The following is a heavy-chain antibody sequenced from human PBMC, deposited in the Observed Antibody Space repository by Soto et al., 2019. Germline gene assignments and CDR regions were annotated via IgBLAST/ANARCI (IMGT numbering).Heavy chain of an antibody. CDR3: ARGGYSSGWNNWFDP. CDR2: ISAYNGNT. Sequence: EASVKVSCKASGYTFTSYGISWVRQAPGQGLEWMGWISAYNGNTNYAQKLQGRVTMTTDTSTSTAYMELRSLRSDDTAVYYCARGGYSSGWNNWFDPWGQGTLVTVSS. CDR1: GYTFTSYG. D-gene: IGHD6-19*01. V-gene: IGHV1-18*01. J-gene: IGHJ5*02.